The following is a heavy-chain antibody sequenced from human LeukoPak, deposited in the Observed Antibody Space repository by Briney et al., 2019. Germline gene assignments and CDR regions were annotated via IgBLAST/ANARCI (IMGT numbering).Heavy chain of an antibody. D-gene: IGHD2-2*01. CDR1: GFTFSNAW. V-gene: IGHV3-23*01. CDR2: ISNSGFST. CDR3: LSYCSSTSCYESNWFDP. J-gene: IGHJ5*02. Sequence: PGGSLRLSCAASGFTFSNAWMSWVRQAPGKGLEWVSAISNSGFSTYHADSVKGRFTISRDNSKNTLYLQMNSLRAEDTAVYYCLSYCSSTSCYESNWFDPWGQGTLVTVSS.